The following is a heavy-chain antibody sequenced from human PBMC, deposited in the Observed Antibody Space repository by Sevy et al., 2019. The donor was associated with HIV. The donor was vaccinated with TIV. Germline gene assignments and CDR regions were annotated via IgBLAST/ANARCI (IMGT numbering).Heavy chain of an antibody. Sequence: GGSLRLSCAASGFTFSSYGMHWVRQAPGKGLEWVAVISYDGSNKYYADSVKGRFTIPRDNSKNTLYLQMNSLRAEDTAVYYCAKVSDSSGYYYWGQGTLVTVSS. J-gene: IGHJ4*02. CDR1: GFTFSSYG. CDR3: AKVSDSSGYYY. D-gene: IGHD3-22*01. V-gene: IGHV3-30*18. CDR2: ISYDGSNK.